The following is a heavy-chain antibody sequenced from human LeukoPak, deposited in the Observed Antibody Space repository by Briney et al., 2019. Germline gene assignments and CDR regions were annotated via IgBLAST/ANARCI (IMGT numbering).Heavy chain of an antibody. CDR1: GFTFSSYW. Sequence: PGGSLRLSCAASGFTFSSYWMHWVRQAPGKGLVWVSRIYSDGSRTSYADSVKGRFTISRDNAKNTLYLQMNSLRVEDTAVYYCAKDEYGPEYWGQGTLVTVSS. V-gene: IGHV3-74*01. CDR2: IYSDGSRT. CDR3: AKDEYGPEY. J-gene: IGHJ4*02. D-gene: IGHD4/OR15-4a*01.